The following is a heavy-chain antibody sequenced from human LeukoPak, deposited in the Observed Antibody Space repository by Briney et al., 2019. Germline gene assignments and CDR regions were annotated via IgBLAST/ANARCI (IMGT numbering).Heavy chain of an antibody. J-gene: IGHJ6*04. D-gene: IGHD3-10*02. Sequence: GGSLRLSCTASGFTFSTYSMNWVRQAPGKGLEWVSYISSSGSTIYYADSVKGRFTISRDNAKNSLYLQMNSLRAEDTAVYYCAELGITMIGGVWGKGTTVTISS. CDR1: GFTFSTYS. CDR2: ISSSGSTI. V-gene: IGHV3-48*04. CDR3: AELGITMIGGV.